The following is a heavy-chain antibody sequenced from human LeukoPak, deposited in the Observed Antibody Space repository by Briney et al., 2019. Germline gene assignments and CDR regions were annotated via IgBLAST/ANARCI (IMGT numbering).Heavy chain of an antibody. D-gene: IGHD1-26*01. CDR2: IIPIFGTA. J-gene: IGHJ3*02. V-gene: IGHV1-69*01. CDR1: GGTFSSYA. Sequence: ASVKVSCKASGGTFSSYAISWVRQAPGQGLEWMGGIIPIFGTANYVQKFQGRVTITADESTSTAYMELSSLRSEDTAVYYCARDNPSIPDRPIWEHQSTDAFDIWGQGTMVTVSS. CDR3: ARDNPSIPDRPIWEHQSTDAFDI.